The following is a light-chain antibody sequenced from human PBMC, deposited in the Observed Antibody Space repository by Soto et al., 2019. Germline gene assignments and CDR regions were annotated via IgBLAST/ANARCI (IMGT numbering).Light chain of an antibody. CDR2: DTD. CDR3: LLSYTGRLYV. J-gene: IGLJ1*01. CDR1: TGPVTNGHF. Sequence: QAVVTQEPSLTVSPGGTVTLTCGSSTGPVTNGHFPYWFQQKPGHAPRPLIYDTDNKHSWTPARFSASLLGDKAALTLSGALPEDEADYYCLLSYTGRLYVFGPGTKVTVL. V-gene: IGLV7-46*01.